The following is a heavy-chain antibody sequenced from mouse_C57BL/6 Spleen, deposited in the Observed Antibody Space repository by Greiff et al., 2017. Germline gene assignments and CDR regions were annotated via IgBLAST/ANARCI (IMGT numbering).Heavy chain of an antibody. CDR3: VRRFAY. CDR2: IRSKSNNYAP. CDR1: GFSFNTYA. Sequence: EVTLVASGGGLVQPKGSLQLSCAASGFSFNTYAMNWVRQAPGTGLEWGARIRSKSNNYAPYSADSVKDRLTISRDDSESRLYLQMNNVKTEDAAMYDCVRRFAYWGQGTLGTVSA. J-gene: IGHJ3*01. V-gene: IGHV10-1*01.